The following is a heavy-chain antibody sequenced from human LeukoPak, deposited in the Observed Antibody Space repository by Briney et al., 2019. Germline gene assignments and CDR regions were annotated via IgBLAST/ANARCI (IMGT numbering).Heavy chain of an antibody. J-gene: IGHJ4*02. Sequence: PGGSLRLSCAASGFTFRTYGMPWVRQVQGKGLEWVPVIWYDGSNKYYADSVKGRFTLSRDNSKNTLFLQMNSLRPEDTAVYFCARDLTQLALFDYWGQGTLVTVSS. CDR3: ARDLTQLALFDY. CDR1: GFTFRTYG. D-gene: IGHD6-13*01. V-gene: IGHV3-33*01. CDR2: IWYDGSNK.